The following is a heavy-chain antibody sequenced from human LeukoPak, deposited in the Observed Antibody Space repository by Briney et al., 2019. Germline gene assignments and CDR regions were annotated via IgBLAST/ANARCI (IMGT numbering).Heavy chain of an antibody. J-gene: IGHJ4*02. CDR1: GYTFTGYY. CDR3: ARDQGGSYYFFVY. D-gene: IGHD1-26*01. Sequence: ASVKVSCKASGYTFTGYYMHWVRQAPGQGLEWMGWINPNSGGTNYARKFQGRVTMTRDMSTSTVYMELSSLRSEDTAVYYCARDQGGSYYFFVYWGQGTLVTVSS. CDR2: INPNSGGT. V-gene: IGHV1-2*02.